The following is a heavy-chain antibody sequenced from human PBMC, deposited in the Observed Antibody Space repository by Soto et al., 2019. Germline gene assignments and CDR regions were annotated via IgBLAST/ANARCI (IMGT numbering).Heavy chain of an antibody. CDR3: ARENRGRGTFDI. CDR2: IIPMFGTA. CDR1: GGTFTNYP. J-gene: IGHJ3*02. Sequence: QVQLVQSGAEVKKPGSSVKVSCKSSGGTFTNYPITWVRQAPGQGLEWMGGIIPMFGTANYAQKLRGRVTITADESTSTAYMDLSSLRSEDTAVYYCARENRGRGTFDIWGQGTMVTVSS. D-gene: IGHD1-26*01. V-gene: IGHV1-69*01.